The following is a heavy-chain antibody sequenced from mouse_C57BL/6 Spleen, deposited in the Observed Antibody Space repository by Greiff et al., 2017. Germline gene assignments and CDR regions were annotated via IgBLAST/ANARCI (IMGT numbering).Heavy chain of an antibody. CDR3: ARGGYEDYFDY. V-gene: IGHV5-16*01. J-gene: IGHJ2*01. CDR2: INYDGSST. D-gene: IGHD2-10*02. CDR1: GFTFSDYY. Sequence: EVQLVESEGGLVQPGSSMKLSCTASGFTFSDYYLAWVRQVPEKGLEWVANINYDGSSTYYLDSLKSRFIISRVNAKNILHLQMSSLKSEDTATYYCARGGYEDYFDYWGQGTTLTVSS.